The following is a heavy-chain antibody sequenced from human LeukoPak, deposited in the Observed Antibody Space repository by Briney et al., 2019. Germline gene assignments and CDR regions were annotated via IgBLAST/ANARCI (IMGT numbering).Heavy chain of an antibody. V-gene: IGHV4-59*08. CDR3: ARHIVATGLSL. D-gene: IGHD5-12*01. CDR1: GGSISSYY. Sequence: SETLSLTCTVSGGSISSYYWSWIRQPPGKGLEWIGYIYYSGSTNYNPSLKSRVTISVDTSKNQFSLKLSSVTAADTAVYYCARHIVATGLSLWGQGTLVTVSS. J-gene: IGHJ4*02. CDR2: IYYSGST.